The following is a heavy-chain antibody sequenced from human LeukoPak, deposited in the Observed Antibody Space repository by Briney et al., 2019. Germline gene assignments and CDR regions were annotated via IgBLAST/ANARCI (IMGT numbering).Heavy chain of an antibody. CDR2: ISYDRSNK. CDR1: GVTFSSYG. CDR3: AKEQHYDSSGYRPRRDYYYGMDV. D-gene: IGHD3-22*01. J-gene: IGHJ6*02. Sequence: GGSLRLSCAASGVTFSSYGMHWVRQAPGKGLEWVAVISYDRSNKYYADSVKGRFTISRDNAKNTLYLQMNSLRAEDTAVYYCAKEQHYDSSGYRPRRDYYYGMDVWGQGTTVTVSS. V-gene: IGHV3-30*18.